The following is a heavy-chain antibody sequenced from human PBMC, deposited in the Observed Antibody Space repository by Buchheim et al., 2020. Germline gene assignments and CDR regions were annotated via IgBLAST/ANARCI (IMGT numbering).Heavy chain of an antibody. Sequence: QVQLVESGGGVVQPGRSLRLSCAASGFTFSSYAMHWVRQAPGKGLEWVAVISYDGSNKYYADSVKGRFTISGDNSKNTLYLQMNSLRAEDTAVYYCARDPKWLRFFDYWGQGTL. D-gene: IGHD5-12*01. J-gene: IGHJ4*02. CDR3: ARDPKWLRFFDY. CDR1: GFTFSSYA. CDR2: ISYDGSNK. V-gene: IGHV3-30-3*01.